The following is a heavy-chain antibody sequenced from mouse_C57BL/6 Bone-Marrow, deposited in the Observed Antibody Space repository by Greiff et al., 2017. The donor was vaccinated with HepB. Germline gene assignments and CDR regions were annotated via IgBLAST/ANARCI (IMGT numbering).Heavy chain of an antibody. CDR1: GFTFTDYY. J-gene: IGHJ3*01. D-gene: IGHD2-5*01. CDR2: IRNKANGYTT. CDR3: ARSAYSNYPAWFAY. V-gene: IGHV7-3*01. Sequence: DVQLVESGGGLVQPGGSLSLSCAASGFTFTDYYMSWVRQPPGKALEWLGFIRNKANGYTTEYSASVKGRFTISRDNSQSILYLQMNALRAEDSATYYCARSAYSNYPAWFAYWGQGTLVTVSA.